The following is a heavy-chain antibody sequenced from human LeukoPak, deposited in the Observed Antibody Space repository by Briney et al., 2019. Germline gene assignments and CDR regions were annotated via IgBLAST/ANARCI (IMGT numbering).Heavy chain of an antibody. D-gene: IGHD2-2*01. Sequence: ASVKVSCKASGYTFTSYDINWVRQATGQGLEWMGWMNPNSGNTGYAQKFQGRVTMTRNTSISTAYMELSSLRSEDTAVYYCARVEVVPAANFDYWGQGTLATVSS. CDR2: MNPNSGNT. CDR1: GYTFTSYD. J-gene: IGHJ4*02. CDR3: ARVEVVPAANFDY. V-gene: IGHV1-8*01.